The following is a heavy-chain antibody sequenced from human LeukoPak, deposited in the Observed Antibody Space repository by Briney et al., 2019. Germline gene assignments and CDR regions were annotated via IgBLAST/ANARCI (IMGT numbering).Heavy chain of an antibody. J-gene: IGHJ4*02. V-gene: IGHV3-23*01. D-gene: IGHD3-9*01. CDR3: AKGDYDILTGYYNVLNY. Sequence: GGSLRLSCAASGFTFSDYYMSWIRQAPGKGLEWVSAISGSGGSTYYADSVKGRFTISRDNSKNTLYLQMNSLRAEDTAVYYCAKGDYDILTGYYNVLNYWGQGTLVTVSS. CDR2: ISGSGGST. CDR1: GFTFSDYY.